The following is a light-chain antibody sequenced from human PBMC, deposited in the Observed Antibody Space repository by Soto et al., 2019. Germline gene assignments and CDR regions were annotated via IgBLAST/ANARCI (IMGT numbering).Light chain of an antibody. CDR2: GAS. V-gene: IGKV3-20*01. CDR1: QSFNSIY. CDR3: HQYDSWT. J-gene: IGKJ1*01. Sequence: EIVLRQSPGTLSLSPGERATLSCRASQSFNSIYLAWYQQKPGQAPRLLIYGASSRATGIPDRFSGSGSGTDFTLTISRLEPEDFAVYYCHQYDSWTFGQGTKVHI.